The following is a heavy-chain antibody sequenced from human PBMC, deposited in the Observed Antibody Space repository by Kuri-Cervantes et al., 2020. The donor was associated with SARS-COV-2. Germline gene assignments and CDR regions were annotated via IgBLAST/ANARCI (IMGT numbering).Heavy chain of an antibody. CDR1: GGSISSGDYY. CDR3: ARGLKEAKHIGVVTAIRETRRFDY. J-gene: IGHJ4*02. CDR2: IYYSGST. Sequence: SETLSLTCTVSGGSISSGDYYWSWIRPPPGKGLEWIGYIYYSGSTYYNPSLKSRVTISVDTSKDQFSLKLSSVTAADTAVYYCARGLKEAKHIGVVTAIRETRRFDYWGQGTLVTVSS. V-gene: IGHV4-30-4*01. D-gene: IGHD2-21*02.